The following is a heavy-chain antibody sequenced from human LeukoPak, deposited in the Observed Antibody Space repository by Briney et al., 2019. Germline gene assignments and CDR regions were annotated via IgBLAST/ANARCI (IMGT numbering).Heavy chain of an antibody. V-gene: IGHV3-7*01. Sequence: GGSLRLSCAASGFTFSTYWMSWVRQAPGKGLEWVANIKQDGSEKYYVDSVKGRFTISRDNAKSSLYLQMNSLRAEDTAVYYCARDCSGTSCYGRPTFDIWGQGTMVTVSS. CDR3: ARDCSGTSCYGRPTFDI. CDR2: IKQDGSEK. CDR1: GFTFSTYW. J-gene: IGHJ3*02. D-gene: IGHD2-2*01.